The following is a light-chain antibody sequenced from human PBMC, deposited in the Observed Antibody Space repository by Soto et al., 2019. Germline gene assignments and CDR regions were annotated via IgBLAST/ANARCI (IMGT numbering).Light chain of an antibody. Sequence: EIVLTQSPGTLSLSPGERATLSCRASQSVSSSYLAWYQQKPGQAPRLLIYGASTRATGIPARFSGSGSGTEFTLTISSLQSEDFAVYYCQQRINWPLTFGGGTKVDI. J-gene: IGKJ4*01. CDR3: QQRINWPLT. CDR1: QSVSSSY. CDR2: GAS. V-gene: IGKV3D-20*02.